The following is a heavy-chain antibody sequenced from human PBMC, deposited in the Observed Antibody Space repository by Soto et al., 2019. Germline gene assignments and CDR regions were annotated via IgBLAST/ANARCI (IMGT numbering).Heavy chain of an antibody. CDR2: IYYSGSP. J-gene: IGHJ5*02. D-gene: IGHD5-12*01. Sequence: QVQLQESGPGLVKPSETLSLTCTVSGDSMSSYYWSWIRQPPGKGLEWIGYIYYSGSPDYNPSLKTRVTISVDTSKNQFSLKLSSVTAADTAIYYCARLGYESPSNWFDPWGQGTLVTVSS. V-gene: IGHV4-59*01. CDR1: GDSMSSYY. CDR3: ARLGYESPSNWFDP.